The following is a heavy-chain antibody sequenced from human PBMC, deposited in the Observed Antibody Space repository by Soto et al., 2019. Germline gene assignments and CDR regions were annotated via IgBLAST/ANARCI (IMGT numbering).Heavy chain of an antibody. D-gene: IGHD6-19*01. CDR3: ARGSGYINDAFDI. J-gene: IGHJ3*02. Sequence: ASVKVSCKASGGTFSSYTISWVRQAPGQGLEWMGRIIPILGIANYAQKFQGRVTITADKSTSTAYMELSSLRSEDTAVYYCARGSGYINDAFDIWGQGTMVTVSS. CDR2: IIPILGIA. CDR1: GGTFSSYT. V-gene: IGHV1-69*02.